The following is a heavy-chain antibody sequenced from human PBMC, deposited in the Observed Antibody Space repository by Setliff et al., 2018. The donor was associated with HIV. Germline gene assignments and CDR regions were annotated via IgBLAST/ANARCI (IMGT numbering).Heavy chain of an antibody. D-gene: IGHD3-16*01. J-gene: IGHJ3*01. CDR3: AKPCYDYVWRPDRDAFDL. CDR1: GLIFSNYA. V-gene: IGHV3-23*01. Sequence: PVGSLRLSCAASGLIFSNYALTWVRQAPGKGLEWVSTVSPSGDATYYADSVKGRFTISRDNSKNTLYLQVNSLRAEDTAIYYCAKPCYDYVWRPDRDAFDLWGQGTMVTVSS. CDR2: VSPSGDAT.